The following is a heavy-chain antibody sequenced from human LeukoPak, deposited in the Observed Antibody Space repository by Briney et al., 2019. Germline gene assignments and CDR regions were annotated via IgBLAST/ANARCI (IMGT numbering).Heavy chain of an antibody. CDR2: IYPGDSDV. Sequence: GESLKISCKGSGYSFTNYWIGWVRQMPGKGLEWMGIIYPGDSDVRYSPSYQGQVTISADKSISTAFLQWSSLKASDTAIYYCARRPAQGYCSGGTCFSWFDPWGQGTLVTVSS. CDR1: GYSFTNYW. D-gene: IGHD2-15*01. V-gene: IGHV5-51*01. J-gene: IGHJ5*02. CDR3: ARRPAQGYCSGGTCFSWFDP.